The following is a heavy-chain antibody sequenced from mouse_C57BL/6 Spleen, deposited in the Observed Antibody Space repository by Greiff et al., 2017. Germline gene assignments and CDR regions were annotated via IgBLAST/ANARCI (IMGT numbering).Heavy chain of an antibody. CDR1: GYTFTDYY. Sequence: VQLQQSGPELVKPEASVKISCKASGYTFTDYYMNWVKQSHGKSLEWIGEINPNNGGTSYNQKFKGKATLTVDKSSSTAYMELRSLTSEDSAVYYCARGDYYGRAMDYWGQGTSVTVSS. D-gene: IGHD1-1*01. V-gene: IGHV1-26*01. CDR2: INPNNGGT. CDR3: ARGDYYGRAMDY. J-gene: IGHJ4*01.